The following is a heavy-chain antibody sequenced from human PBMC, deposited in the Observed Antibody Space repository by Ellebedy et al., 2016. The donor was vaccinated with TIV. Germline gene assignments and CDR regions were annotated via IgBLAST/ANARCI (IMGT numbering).Heavy chain of an antibody. Sequence: MPSETLSLTCAVYGGSFSGYYWSWIRQPPGKGLEWIGEINHSGSTNYNPSLKSRVTISVDTSKNQFSLKLSSVTAADTAVYYCARTRRSGIAAAGTFADYWGQGTLVTVSS. CDR3: ARTRRSGIAAAGTFADY. J-gene: IGHJ4*02. CDR2: INHSGST. V-gene: IGHV4-34*01. D-gene: IGHD6-13*01. CDR1: GGSFSGYY.